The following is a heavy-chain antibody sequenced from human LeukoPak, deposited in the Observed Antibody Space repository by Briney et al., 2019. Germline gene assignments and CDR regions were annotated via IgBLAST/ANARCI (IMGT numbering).Heavy chain of an antibody. CDR2: ISGSGGST. CDR1: GFTFSSYA. Sequence: GGSLRLSCAASGFTFSSYAMSWVRQAPGKGLEWVSAISGSGGSTYYADSVKGRFTISRDNSKNTLYLQMNSLRAEDTAVYYCAKGTYYDSSGYYYPTPSGAFDIWGQGTMVTVSS. D-gene: IGHD3-22*01. CDR3: AKGTYYDSSGYYYPTPSGAFDI. V-gene: IGHV3-23*01. J-gene: IGHJ3*02.